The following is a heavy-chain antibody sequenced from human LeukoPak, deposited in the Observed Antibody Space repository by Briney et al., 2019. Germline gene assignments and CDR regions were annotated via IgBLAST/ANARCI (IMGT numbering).Heavy chain of an antibody. CDR1: GGSISSGSYY. D-gene: IGHD2-2*01. V-gene: IGHV4-39*07. CDR3: ATGIVVVPAAREVWFDP. J-gene: IGHJ5*02. CDR2: IYHSGST. Sequence: SQTLSLTCTVSGGSISSGSYYWSWIRQPPGKGLEWIGSIYHSGSTYYNPSLKSRVTISVDTSKNQLSLKLSSVTAADTAVYYCATGIVVVPAAREVWFDPWGQGTLVTVSS.